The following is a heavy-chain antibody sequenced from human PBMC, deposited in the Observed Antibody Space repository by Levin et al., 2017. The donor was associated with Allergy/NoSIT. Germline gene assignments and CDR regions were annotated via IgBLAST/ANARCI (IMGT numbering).Heavy chain of an antibody. CDR1: GGTFSSYA. D-gene: IGHD6-13*01. V-gene: IGHV1-69*13. Sequence: SVKVSCKASGGTFSSYAISWVRQAPGQGLEWMGGIIPIFGTANYAQKFQGRVTITADESTSTAYMELSSLRSEDTAVYYCARDGTAYIPGIAAAGTNYWGQGTLVTVSS. CDR3: ARDGTAYIPGIAAAGTNY. CDR2: IIPIFGTA. J-gene: IGHJ4*02.